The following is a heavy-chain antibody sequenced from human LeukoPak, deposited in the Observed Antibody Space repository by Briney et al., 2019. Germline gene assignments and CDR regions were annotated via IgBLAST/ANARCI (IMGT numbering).Heavy chain of an antibody. J-gene: IGHJ6*03. V-gene: IGHV4-34*01. Sequence: PSETLSLTCAVYGGSFSGYYWSWIRQPPGKGLEWIGEINHSGSTNYNPSLKSRVTISVDTSKNQFSLKLSSVTAADTAVYYCAGRSRRTTRLSLLSAGFVYTVVCGTGTTCSVSS. CDR1: GGSFSGYY. CDR3: AGRSRRTTRLSLLSAGFVYTVV. CDR2: INHSGST. D-gene: IGHD2-2*01.